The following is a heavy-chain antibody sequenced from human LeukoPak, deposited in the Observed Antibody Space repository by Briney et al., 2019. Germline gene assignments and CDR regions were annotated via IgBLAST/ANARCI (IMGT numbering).Heavy chain of an antibody. CDR1: GTFVSGFY. J-gene: IGHJ4*02. CDR3: AVRWRGTLDY. V-gene: IGHV4-4*09. D-gene: IGHD3-3*01. CDR2: IYSIGTT. Sequence: PSQTLSLTCTVSGTFVSGFYWTWIRQPPGKGLEWIRFIYSIGTTSYNSSLQSRVTISVDTYKNQFSLKLKSVIAADTAIYYCAVRWRGTLDYWGRGTLVAVS.